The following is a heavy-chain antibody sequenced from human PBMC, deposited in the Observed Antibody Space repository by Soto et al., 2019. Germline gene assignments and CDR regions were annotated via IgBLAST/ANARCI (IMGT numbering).Heavy chain of an antibody. Sequence: PSETLSLTCTVSGGSISSYDWSWIRQPPGKGLEWIGYIYYSGSTNYNPSLKSRVTISVDTSKNQFSLKLSSVTAADTAVYYCAVGLGTQIWNYGMDVWGQGTTVTVS. CDR1: GGSISSYD. V-gene: IGHV4-59*01. CDR3: AVGLGTQIWNYGMDV. D-gene: IGHD7-27*01. CDR2: IYYSGST. J-gene: IGHJ6*02.